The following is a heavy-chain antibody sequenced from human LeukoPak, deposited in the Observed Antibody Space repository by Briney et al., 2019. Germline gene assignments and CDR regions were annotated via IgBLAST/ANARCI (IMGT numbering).Heavy chain of an antibody. D-gene: IGHD5-24*01. V-gene: IGHV4-59*01. CDR2: IYYSGST. CDR1: GGSINSYY. CDR3: ARARDGHINNWFDP. J-gene: IGHJ5*02. Sequence: PSETLSLTCTVSGGSINSYYWSWIRQPPGKGLEWIGYIYYSGSTNYSPSLKSRVTISVDTSKNQFSLKMSSVTAADTAVYYCARARDGHINNWFDPWGQGTLVTVSS.